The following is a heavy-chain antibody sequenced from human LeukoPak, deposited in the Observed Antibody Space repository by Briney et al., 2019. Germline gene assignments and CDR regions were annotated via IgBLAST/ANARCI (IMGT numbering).Heavy chain of an antibody. Sequence: SETLSLTCAVSGGSISSGGYSWSWIRQPPGKGLEWIGYIYHSGSTYYNPSLKSRVTISVDRSKNQFSLKLSSVTAADTAVYYCARVGWELLDYWGQGTLVTVSS. D-gene: IGHD2-15*01. CDR3: ARVGWELLDY. CDR2: IYHSGST. J-gene: IGHJ4*02. V-gene: IGHV4-30-2*01. CDR1: GGSISSGGYS.